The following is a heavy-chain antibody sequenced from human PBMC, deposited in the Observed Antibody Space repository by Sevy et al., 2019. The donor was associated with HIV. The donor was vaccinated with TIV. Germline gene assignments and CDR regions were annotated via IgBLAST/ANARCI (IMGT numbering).Heavy chain of an antibody. D-gene: IGHD3-3*01. CDR2: INPSGGST. CDR3: ARAALNYDFWSGVNYFDY. Sequence: ASVKVSCKASGYTFTSYYMHWVRRAPGQGLEWMGIINPSGGSTSYAQKFQGRVTMTRDTSTSTVYMELSSLRSEDTAVYYCARAALNYDFWSGVNYFDYWGQGTLVTVSS. CDR1: GYTFTSYY. J-gene: IGHJ4*02. V-gene: IGHV1-46*03.